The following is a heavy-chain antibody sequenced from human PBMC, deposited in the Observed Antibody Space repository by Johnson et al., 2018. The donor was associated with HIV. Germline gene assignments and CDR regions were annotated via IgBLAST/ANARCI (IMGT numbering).Heavy chain of an antibody. V-gene: IGHV3-48*04. D-gene: IGHD1-26*01. CDR1: GFTFSSYA. J-gene: IGHJ3*02. CDR3: ARSIVGAIVDAVDM. Sequence: VQLVESGGGVVQPGRSLRLSCTASGFTFSSYAMNWIRQAPGKGLEWVSFISGSGSTIYYADSVKGRFTISRDNDKNSLYLQMNGLRAEDTAVYYCARSIVGAIVDAVDMWGQATMVTVSS. CDR2: ISGSGSTI.